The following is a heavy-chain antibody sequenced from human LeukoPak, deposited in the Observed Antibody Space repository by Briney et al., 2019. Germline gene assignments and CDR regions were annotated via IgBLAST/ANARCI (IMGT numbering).Heavy chain of an antibody. V-gene: IGHV4-59*01. J-gene: IGHJ4*02. CDR3: ARGIKVGATSF. Sequence: SETLSLTCIVSGGSMSNYYWSWVRQPPGKGLEWIGCFHYSGSTKYNPSLKSRVTISIDTSKNQFSLEVTSVTAADTAVYFCARGIKVGATSFWGQGALVTVSS. CDR1: GGSMSNYY. D-gene: IGHD1-26*01. CDR2: FHYSGST.